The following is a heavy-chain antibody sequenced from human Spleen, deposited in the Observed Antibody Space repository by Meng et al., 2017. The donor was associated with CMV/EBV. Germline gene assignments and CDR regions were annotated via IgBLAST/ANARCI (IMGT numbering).Heavy chain of an antibody. CDR3: ARGGRGIVLVPASHFDF. J-gene: IGHJ4*02. D-gene: IGHD2-2*01. CDR2: VSPNNGNT. Sequence: YTFATYGINWVRQAPGQGLEWMGWVSPNNGNTYYAQKLQGRVTMTADTLTSTAYMDLRSLTSDDTAVYYCARGGRGIVLVPASHFDFWGPGTPVTVSS. V-gene: IGHV1-18*01. CDR1: YTFATYG.